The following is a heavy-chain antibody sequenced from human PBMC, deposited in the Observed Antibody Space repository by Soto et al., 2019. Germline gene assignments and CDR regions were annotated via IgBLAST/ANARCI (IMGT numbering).Heavy chain of an antibody. CDR3: ARDSVSGYYGSGSYQSPTFDY. CDR1: GFTVSSNY. Sequence: GGSLRLSCAASGFTVSSNYMSWVRQAPGKGLEWVSVIYSGGSTYYADSVKGRFTISRHNSKNTLYLQMNSLRAEDTAVYYCARDSVSGYYGSGSYQSPTFDYWGQGTLVTVSS. CDR2: IYSGGST. D-gene: IGHD3-10*01. J-gene: IGHJ4*02. V-gene: IGHV3-53*04.